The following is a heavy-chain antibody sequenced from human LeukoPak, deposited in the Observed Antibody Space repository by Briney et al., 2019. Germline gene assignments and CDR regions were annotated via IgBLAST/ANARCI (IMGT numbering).Heavy chain of an antibody. Sequence: SETLSLTCTVSGGSTSTDYWNWIRQPPGKGLEWIGEINARGDTNYNPSLKSRVTISVDTSKKQFSLRLTSMIAADTALYYCARGQVPAARGYNWFDPWGQGTLVTVSS. CDR3: ARGQVPAARGYNWFDP. J-gene: IGHJ5*02. D-gene: IGHD2-2*01. CDR2: INARGDT. CDR1: GGSTSTDY. V-gene: IGHV4-34*01.